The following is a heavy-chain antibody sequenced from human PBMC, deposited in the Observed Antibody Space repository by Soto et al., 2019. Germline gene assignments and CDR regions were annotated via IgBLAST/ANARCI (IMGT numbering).Heavy chain of an antibody. CDR1: GFTFEDFA. CDR2: ISWNGGRI. J-gene: IGHJ4*02. Sequence: PGGSLRLSCAASGFTFEDFAMNWVRQAPGKGPEWVSRISWNGGRIDYADSVKGRFTISRDNAKNALYLQMNSLRPEDTALYYCARDIASYAYGEGYWGQGIQVTVSS. D-gene: IGHD3-10*01. CDR3: ARDIASYAYGEGY. V-gene: IGHV3-9*01.